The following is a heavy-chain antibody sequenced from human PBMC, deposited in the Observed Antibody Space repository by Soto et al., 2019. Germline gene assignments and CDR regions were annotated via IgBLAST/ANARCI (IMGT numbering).Heavy chain of an antibody. J-gene: IGHJ4*02. V-gene: IGHV4-34*01. CDR1: GGSFSGYY. CDR2: INHSGST. Sequence: QVQLQQWGAGLLKPSETLSLTCAVYGGSFSGYYWTWLRQPPWTGLEWIGEINHSGSTNYNPSLNSRVTISVDTSKNQFSLKLTSVTAADTAVYYCARDKITGLFDYWGQGTLVTVSS. CDR3: ARDKITGLFDY. D-gene: IGHD2-8*02.